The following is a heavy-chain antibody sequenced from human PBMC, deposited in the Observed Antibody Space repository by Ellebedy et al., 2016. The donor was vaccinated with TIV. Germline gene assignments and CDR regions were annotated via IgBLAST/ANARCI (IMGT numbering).Heavy chain of an antibody. CDR3: ASYDSNSFVFDI. D-gene: IGHD3-3*01. V-gene: IGHV3-7*03. CDR2: IKPDGREK. CDR1: GFTFSNYE. Sequence: GESLKISCAASGFTFSNYEMNWVRQAPGKGLEWVANIKPDGREKYYVDSVKGRFIISRDNGKNSLYLQINSLRAEDTAVYYCASYDSNSFVFDIWGRGTMVTVSS. J-gene: IGHJ3*02.